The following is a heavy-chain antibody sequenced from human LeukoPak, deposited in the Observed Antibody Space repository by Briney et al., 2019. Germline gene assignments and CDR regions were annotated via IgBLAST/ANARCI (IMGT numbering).Heavy chain of an antibody. CDR3: ARGMASGR. Sequence: GGSLRLSCAVSGFSVSDNYMTWVRQAPGKGLEWASVIYTGGTTAYADSVKGRFTLSRDNSQNTLFLQMNSLRGEDTAVYYCARGMASGRWGQGTLVTVSS. V-gene: IGHV3-66*01. D-gene: IGHD3-10*01. CDR2: IYTGGTT. CDR1: GFSVSDNY. J-gene: IGHJ4*02.